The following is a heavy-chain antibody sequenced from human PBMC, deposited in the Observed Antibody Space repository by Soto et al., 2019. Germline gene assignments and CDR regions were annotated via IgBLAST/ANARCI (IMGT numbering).Heavy chain of an antibody. D-gene: IGHD4-4*01. Sequence: EVQLVESGGGLVKPGGSLRLSCAASGFTFNNARMNWVRQAPGKGLEWVGRIRSKADGGTTDYAAPVKDRFTISRDDLKNTLHLQMNSLRTEDTAVYYCTTEPDYSNYFDYWGQGTLVTVSS. CDR3: TTEPDYSNYFDY. CDR1: GFTFNNAR. J-gene: IGHJ4*02. CDR2: IRSKADGGTT. V-gene: IGHV3-15*07.